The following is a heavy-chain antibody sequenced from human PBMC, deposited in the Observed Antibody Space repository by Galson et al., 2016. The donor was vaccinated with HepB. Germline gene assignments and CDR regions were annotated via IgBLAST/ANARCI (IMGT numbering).Heavy chain of an antibody. CDR1: GFTFNNYG. CDR2: ICYDGRKK. J-gene: IGHJ6*02. Sequence: SLRLSCAASGFTFNNYGMHWVRQAPGKGLEWVALICYDGRKKYYADSVKGRFTISRDNSKNTLYLQMNSLRAEDTAVYYCVRDRAARDTVYYYGMDVWGQGATVTVSS. CDR3: VRDRAARDTVYYYGMDV. V-gene: IGHV3-33*01. D-gene: IGHD6-25*01.